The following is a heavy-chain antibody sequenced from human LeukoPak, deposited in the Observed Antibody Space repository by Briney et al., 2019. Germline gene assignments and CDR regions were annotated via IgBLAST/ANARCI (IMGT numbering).Heavy chain of an antibody. J-gene: IGHJ4*02. CDR1: GFTFSSYE. V-gene: IGHV3-48*03. CDR2: ISSSGSTI. Sequence: PGGSLTLSCAASGFTFSSYEMNWVRQAPGKGLEWVSYISSSGSTIYYTDSVKGRFTISRDNTKNSLYLQMNSLRAEDTAVYFCAKSIAVAGFAGGRTFDYWGQGTLVTVSS. D-gene: IGHD6-19*01. CDR3: AKSIAVAGFAGGRTFDY.